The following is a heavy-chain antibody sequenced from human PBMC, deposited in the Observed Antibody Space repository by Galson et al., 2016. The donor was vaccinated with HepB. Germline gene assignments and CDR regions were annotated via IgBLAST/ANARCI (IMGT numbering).Heavy chain of an antibody. CDR3: ARGFSSVSGYFDY. CDR1: GFTFSSYA. CDR2: ISYDGSNK. Sequence: SLRLSCAASGFTFSSYAMHWVRQAPGKGLEWVAVISYDGSNKHYADSVKGRIAISRDNSKNTLYLQMNSLRAKDTAVYYCARGFSSVSGYFDYWGQGTLVTVSS. V-gene: IGHV3-30*09. J-gene: IGHJ4*02. D-gene: IGHD1-26*01.